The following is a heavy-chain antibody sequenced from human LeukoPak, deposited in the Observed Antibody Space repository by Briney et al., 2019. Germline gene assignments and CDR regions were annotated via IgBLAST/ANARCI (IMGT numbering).Heavy chain of an antibody. CDR2: ISCSSSTI. D-gene: IGHD3-10*01. CDR1: RFTFSSYS. CDR3: ARGAMVRGVIMFGY. J-gene: IGHJ4*02. V-gene: IGHV3-48*02. Sequence: GGSLRLSCEASRFTFSSYSMNWVRQAPGKGLEWVSYISCSSSTIYYADSVKGRFTISRDNAKNSLYLQMNSLRDEDTAVYYCARGAMVRGVIMFGYWGQGTLVTVSS.